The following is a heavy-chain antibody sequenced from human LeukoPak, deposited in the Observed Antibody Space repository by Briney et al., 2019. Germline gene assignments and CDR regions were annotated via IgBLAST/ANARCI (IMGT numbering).Heavy chain of an antibody. V-gene: IGHV1-69*10. Sequence: GASVKVSCKASGGTFSSYAISWVRQAPGQGLEWMGGIIPIFGIANYAQKFQGRVTITADKSTSTAYMELSSLRSEDTAVYYCARALPTDLQSSDYWGQGTLVTVSS. D-gene: IGHD1-26*01. CDR2: IIPIFGIA. CDR3: ARALPTDLQSSDY. J-gene: IGHJ4*02. CDR1: GGTFSSYA.